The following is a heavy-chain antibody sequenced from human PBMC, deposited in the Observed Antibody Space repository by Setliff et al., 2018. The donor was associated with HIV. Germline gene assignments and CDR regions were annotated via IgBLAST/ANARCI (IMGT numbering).Heavy chain of an antibody. CDR1: GFAVSGNY. D-gene: IGHD1-20*01. Sequence: PGGSLRLSCAASGFAVSGNYMSWVRQAPGKGLEWVSVIYVGDTTYYADSGRGRFTISRDNSKNTVFLQMNGLRSEDTAIYYCAKSFASGPTNWNIDVWGKGTTVTVS. CDR2: IYVGDTT. CDR3: AKSFASGPTNWNIDV. J-gene: IGHJ6*03. V-gene: IGHV3-53*05.